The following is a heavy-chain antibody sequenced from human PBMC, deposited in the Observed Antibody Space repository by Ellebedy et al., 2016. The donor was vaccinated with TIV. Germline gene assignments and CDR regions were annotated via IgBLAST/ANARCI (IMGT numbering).Heavy chain of an antibody. J-gene: IGHJ4*02. V-gene: IGHV3-21*01. D-gene: IGHD6-13*01. CDR3: ARPAAAYSSSWYDFDC. Sequence: GESLKISCAASGFTFSGFTMNWVRQSPGKGLAWVSSISSSGTYIHNADSVKGRFIISRDNAKNSLYLQMNSLRVEDTAIYYCARPAAAYSSSWYDFDCWGQGTLVTVSS. CDR2: ISSSGTYI. CDR1: GFTFSGFT.